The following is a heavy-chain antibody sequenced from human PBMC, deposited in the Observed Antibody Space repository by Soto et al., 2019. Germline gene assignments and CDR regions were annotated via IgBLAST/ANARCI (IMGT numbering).Heavy chain of an antibody. Sequence: SETLSLTCAVSGYSISNDYYWGWIRQTPGKGLEWIGAMHHGGTTYYNPSLKSRVTMSVDTSKNQLSLKLRSVTAADTAIYYCARDFGKYVATIYFDNWGQGTQVTVSS. V-gene: IGHV4-38-2*02. J-gene: IGHJ4*02. CDR2: MHHGGTT. CDR3: ARDFGKYVATIYFDN. D-gene: IGHD5-12*01. CDR1: GYSISNDYY.